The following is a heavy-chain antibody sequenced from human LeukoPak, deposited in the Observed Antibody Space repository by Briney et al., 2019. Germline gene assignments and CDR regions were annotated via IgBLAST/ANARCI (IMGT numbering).Heavy chain of an antibody. V-gene: IGHV4-59*01. Sequence: PSETLSPTCTVSGDSISNYYWSWIRQSPGKGLEWIGYIYYSGSTNYNSSLESRVTISVDTSKNQFSLRLNSVTAADTAFYYCARGGWYQDYWGQGTLVTVSS. CDR3: ARGGWYQDY. J-gene: IGHJ4*02. CDR1: GDSISNYY. CDR2: IYYSGST. D-gene: IGHD6-19*01.